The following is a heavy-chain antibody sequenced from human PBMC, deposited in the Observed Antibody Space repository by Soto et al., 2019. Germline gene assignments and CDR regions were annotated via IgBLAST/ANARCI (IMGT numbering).Heavy chain of an antibody. CDR1: GFTFSTYS. Sequence: PGGSLRLSCATTGFTFSTYSMNWVRQAPGKGLEWVSSMSSRSDYIFYADSVKGRFTISRDNAKNSLYLQMNSLRAEDTAVYYCARRYYYDSENRDALDIWGQGTLVTVSS. CDR3: ARRYYYDSENRDALDI. V-gene: IGHV3-21*01. J-gene: IGHJ3*02. CDR2: MSSRSDYI. D-gene: IGHD3-22*01.